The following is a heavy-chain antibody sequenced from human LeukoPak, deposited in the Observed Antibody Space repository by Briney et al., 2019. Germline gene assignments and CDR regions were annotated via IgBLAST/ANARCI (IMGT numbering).Heavy chain of an antibody. CDR3: ARDHYYSSGTYQDY. D-gene: IGHD3-10*01. CDR2: ISYDGSNK. J-gene: IGHJ4*02. V-gene: IGHV3-30*03. CDR1: GFTFSSYG. Sequence: GGSLRLSCAASGFTFSSYGMHWVRQAPGKGLEWVAVISYDGSNKYYADSVKGRFTISRDNSKNTLYLQMDSLRAEDTAVFYCARDHYYSSGTYQDYWGQGTLVTVSS.